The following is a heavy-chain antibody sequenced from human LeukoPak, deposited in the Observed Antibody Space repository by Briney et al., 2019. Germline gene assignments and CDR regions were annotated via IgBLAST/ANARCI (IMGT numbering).Heavy chain of an antibody. Sequence: GGSLRLSCAASGFTFDDYAMHWVRQAPGKGLEWVSGISWNSGSIGYADSVKGRFTISRDNAKNSLYLQMNSLRAEDTAVYYCASNPYDNSGYYGYWGQGTLVTVSS. CDR3: ASNPYDNSGYYGY. CDR1: GFTFDDYA. D-gene: IGHD3-22*01. CDR2: ISWNSGSI. V-gene: IGHV3-9*01. J-gene: IGHJ4*02.